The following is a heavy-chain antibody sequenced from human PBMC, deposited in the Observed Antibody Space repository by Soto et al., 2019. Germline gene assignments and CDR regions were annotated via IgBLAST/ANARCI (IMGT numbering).Heavy chain of an antibody. D-gene: IGHD6-13*01. CDR3: ARVDGTGLYGSSCSHRY. Sequence: GGSLRLSCEASVLSFSYYSRNWVRQAPGKGLEWVSSISSSSTYINYVDDLRGRFRISRDNSNNSLFLLMSSLRAEDTAVYYCARVDGTGLYGSSCSHRYWGQGTLVNVSS. CDR1: VLSFSYYS. V-gene: IGHV3-21*01. J-gene: IGHJ4*02. CDR2: ISSSSTYI.